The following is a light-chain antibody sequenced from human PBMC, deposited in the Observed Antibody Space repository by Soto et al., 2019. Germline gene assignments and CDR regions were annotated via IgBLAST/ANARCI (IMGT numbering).Light chain of an antibody. J-gene: IGKJ4*01. CDR2: DAS. CDR1: QSVSSY. V-gene: IGKV3-11*01. Sequence: EIVLTQSPATLSLSPGERAALSCRASQSVSSYLAWYQQKPSQVPRLLIYDASKRAPGIPARFTGSGSTTDFTLTINSLEPEDFPVYFCQQRSNWPSTFGGGTKVEI. CDR3: QQRSNWPST.